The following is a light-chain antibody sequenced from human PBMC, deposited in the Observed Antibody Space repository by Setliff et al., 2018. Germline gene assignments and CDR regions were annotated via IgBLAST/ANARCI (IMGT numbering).Light chain of an antibody. CDR3: QVWDVSSDHGV. CDR1: KIGSKS. V-gene: IGLV3-21*04. Sequence: SELTQPPSVSVAPGKTAKITCGGNKIGSKSVHWYQQKPGQAPVLVIYYDSDRPSGIPERFSGSNSGNTATLTISRVEAGDEANYYCQVWDVSSDHGVFGGGTKGTVL. CDR2: YDS. J-gene: IGLJ3*02.